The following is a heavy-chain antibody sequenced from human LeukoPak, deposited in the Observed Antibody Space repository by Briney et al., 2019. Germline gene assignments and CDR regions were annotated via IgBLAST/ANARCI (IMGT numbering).Heavy chain of an antibody. J-gene: IGHJ4*02. CDR2: ISAFNGNT. D-gene: IGHD3-22*01. CDR3: AIATNYYDSSGYKIDY. CDR1: GYTFTSYV. Sequence: GASVKVSCTASGYTFTSYVTSWVRQAPGQGLEWMGWISAFNGNTNYAQKLQVRVTMTTDTRTSTDYMELRSLRSDDTAVYYCAIATNYYDSSGYKIDYWGQGTLVTVSS. V-gene: IGHV1-18*01.